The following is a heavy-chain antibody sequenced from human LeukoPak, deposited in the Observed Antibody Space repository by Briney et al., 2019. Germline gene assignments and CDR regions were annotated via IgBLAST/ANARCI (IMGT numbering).Heavy chain of an antibody. CDR3: ARASYYYGSGSYYNPWFVP. V-gene: IGHV4-4*07. CDR1: GGSISSYY. J-gene: IGHJ5*02. CDR2: ISTSGST. D-gene: IGHD3-10*01. Sequence: PSETLSLTCTVSGGSISSYYWSWIRQPAGKGLEWIGRISTSGSTNYNPSLKSRVTMSLDTSKNQFSLKLTSVTAADTAVYYCARASYYYGSGSYYNPWFVPWGQGTLVTVSS.